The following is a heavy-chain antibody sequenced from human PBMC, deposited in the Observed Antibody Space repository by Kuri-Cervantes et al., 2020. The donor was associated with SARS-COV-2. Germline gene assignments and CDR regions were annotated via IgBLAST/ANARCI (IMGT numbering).Heavy chain of an antibody. J-gene: IGHJ6*02. D-gene: IGHD6-6*01. Sequence: LTCEASGFIFSDYAIDWVRQAPGKGLAWVAIISFDRHDAHYADSVKGRFTISRDNSKNTLYLQMDSLTTEDTAVYYCARESSSSLNYYYGVDIWGQGTSVTVSS. CDR2: ISFDRHDA. CDR1: GFIFSDYA. CDR3: ARESSSSLNYYYGVDI. V-gene: IGHV3-30*04.